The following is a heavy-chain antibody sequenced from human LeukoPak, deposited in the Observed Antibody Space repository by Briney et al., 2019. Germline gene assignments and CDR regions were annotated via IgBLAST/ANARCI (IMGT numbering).Heavy chain of an antibody. J-gene: IGHJ1*01. CDR3: AKDSAAPIYPGAEYFQH. D-gene: IGHD2-2*01. CDR1: GFTFSSYG. CDR2: IRYDGSNK. Sequence: SGGSLRLSCAASGFTFSSYGMHWVRQAPGKGLELVAFIRYDGSNKYYADSVKGRFTISRDNSKNTLYLQMNSLRAEDTAVYYCAKDSAAPIYPGAEYFQHWGQGTLVTVSS. V-gene: IGHV3-30*02.